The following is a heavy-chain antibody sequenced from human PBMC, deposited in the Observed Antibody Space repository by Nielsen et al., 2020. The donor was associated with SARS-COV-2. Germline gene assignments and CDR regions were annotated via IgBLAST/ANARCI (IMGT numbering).Heavy chain of an antibody. CDR2: ISYDGSNK. Sequence: GGSLRLSCAASGFTFSSYAMHWVRQAPGKGLEWVAVISYDGSNKYYADSVKGRFTISRDNSKNTLYLQMNSLRAEDTAVYYCARDLYYYGPLDYWGQGTLVTVSS. V-gene: IGHV3-30-3*01. CDR3: ARDLYYYGPLDY. D-gene: IGHD3-10*01. CDR1: GFTFSSYA. J-gene: IGHJ4*02.